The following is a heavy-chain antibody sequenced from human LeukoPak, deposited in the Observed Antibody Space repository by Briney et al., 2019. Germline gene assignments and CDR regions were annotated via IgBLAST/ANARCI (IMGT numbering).Heavy chain of an antibody. J-gene: IGHJ6*02. CDR1: GFAFSSYAM. V-gene: IGHV4-4*02. CDR2: IYHSGST. CDR3: ARFCGSTSWHSGYYYGIDV. D-gene: IGHD2-2*01. Sequence: PGGSLRLSCAAAGFAFSSYAMSWVRQPPGKGLEWIGEIYHSGSTNYNPSLESRVTVSVDKSKNQFSLDLSSVTAADTVVYYCARFCGSTSWHSGYYYGIDVWGQGTTVTVSS.